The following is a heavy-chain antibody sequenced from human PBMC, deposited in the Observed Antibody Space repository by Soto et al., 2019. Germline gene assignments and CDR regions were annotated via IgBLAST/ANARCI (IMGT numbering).Heavy chain of an antibody. CDR2: IYYSGST. CDR1: GGSISSSSYY. V-gene: IGHV4-39*01. CDR3: ARHFIAVAGIGI. J-gene: IGHJ4*02. Sequence: SETLSLTCTVSGGSISSSSYYWGWIRQPPGKGLEWIGSIYYSGSTYYNPSLKSRVTISVDTSKNQFSLKLSSVTAADTAVYYCARHFIAVAGIGIWGQGTLVTVSS. D-gene: IGHD6-19*01.